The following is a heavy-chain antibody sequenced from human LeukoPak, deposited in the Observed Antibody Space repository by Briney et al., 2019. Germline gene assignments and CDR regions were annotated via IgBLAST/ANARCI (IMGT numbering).Heavy chain of an antibody. CDR3: ARDGPYGGYVSFDY. CDR1: GGSISSGSYY. V-gene: IGHV4-61*02. Sequence: PSETLSLTCTVSGGSISSGSYYWSWIREPAGKGLEWIGRIYTSGSTNYNPSLKSRVTISVDTSKNRFSLKLSSVTAADTAVYYCARDGPYGGYVSFDYWGQGTLVTVSS. CDR2: IYTSGST. D-gene: IGHD5-12*01. J-gene: IGHJ4*02.